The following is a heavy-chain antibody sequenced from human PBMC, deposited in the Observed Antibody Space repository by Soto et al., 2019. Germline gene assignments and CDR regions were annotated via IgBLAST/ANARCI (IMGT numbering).Heavy chain of an antibody. CDR3: AKDEEVGCSGGSCYSAYYYYYMDV. D-gene: IGHD2-15*01. CDR2: ISGSGGST. V-gene: IGHV3-23*01. J-gene: IGHJ6*03. CDR1: GFTFSSYA. Sequence: GGSLRLSCAASGFTFSSYAMSWVRQAPGKGLEWVSAISGSGGSTYYADSVKGRFTISRDNSKNTLYLQMNSLRAEDTAVYYCAKDEEVGCSGGSCYSAYYYYYMDVWGKGTTVTVSS.